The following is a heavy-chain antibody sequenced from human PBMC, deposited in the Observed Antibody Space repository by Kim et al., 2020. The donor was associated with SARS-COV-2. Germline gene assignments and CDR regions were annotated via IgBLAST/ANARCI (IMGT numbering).Heavy chain of an antibody. J-gene: IGHJ3*02. CDR2: ISASGGST. V-gene: IGHV3-23*01. CDR1: GFTFSTYA. Sequence: GGSLRLSCAASGFTFSTYAMTWVRQAPGKGLEWVSGISASGGSTYYADSVKGRFTISRDNSKNTLYLQMNSLRAEDTAVYYCAKIFDVTGYPHDAFDIWGQGTRVTVSS. CDR3: AKIFDVTGYPHDAFDI. D-gene: IGHD3-9*01.